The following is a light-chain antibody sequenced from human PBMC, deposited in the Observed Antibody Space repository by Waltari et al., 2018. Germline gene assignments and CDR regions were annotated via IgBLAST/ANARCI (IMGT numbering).Light chain of an antibody. CDR2: QDS. Sequence: SYDLTQPSSVSVSPGQTATVTCFGNKLGDKYVSWYRRRPGQSPELVVYQDSTRPSGIPARVSASNSVNTATLTISGTQTIDAGDYYCQTWDSSIVVFGGGTEVIVL. J-gene: IGLJ3*02. V-gene: IGLV3-1*01. CDR3: QTWDSSIVV. CDR1: KLGDKY.